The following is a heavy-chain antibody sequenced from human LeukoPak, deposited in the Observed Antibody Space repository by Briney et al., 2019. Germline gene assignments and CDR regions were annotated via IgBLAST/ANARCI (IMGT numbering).Heavy chain of an antibody. J-gene: IGHJ4*02. V-gene: IGHV3-23*01. CDR3: ARGNIAAAGRFDY. Sequence: PGGSLRLSCAASGFTFSSYAMSWVRQAPGKGLEWVSAISGSGGSTYYADSVKGRFTISRDNAKNSLYLQMNSLRAEDTAVYYCARGNIAAAGRFDYWGQGTLVTVSS. CDR2: ISGSGGST. D-gene: IGHD6-13*01. CDR1: GFTFSSYA.